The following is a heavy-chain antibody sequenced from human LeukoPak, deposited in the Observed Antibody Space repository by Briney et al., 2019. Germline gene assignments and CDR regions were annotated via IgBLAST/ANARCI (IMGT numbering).Heavy chain of an antibody. J-gene: IGHJ4*02. D-gene: IGHD3-16*01. CDR2: ISSSGGTT. CDR3: ARGGRVYDYLDY. Sequence: GGSLRLSCAASRFTFSSYEMNWVRQAPGKGLEWVSYISSSGGTTYYADSIKGRFTISRDNAKNSLFLQMNGLRAEDTAVYYCARGGRVYDYLDYWGQGTLVTVSS. V-gene: IGHV3-48*03. CDR1: RFTFSSYE.